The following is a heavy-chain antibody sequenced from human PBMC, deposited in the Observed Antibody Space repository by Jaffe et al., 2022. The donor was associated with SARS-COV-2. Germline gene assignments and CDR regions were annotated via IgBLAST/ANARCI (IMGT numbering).Heavy chain of an antibody. D-gene: IGHD4-17*01. CDR3: AGAISYGDYYFDY. V-gene: IGHV3-48*03. Sequence: EVQLVESGGGLVQPGGSLRLSCAASGFTFSSYEMNWVRQAPGKGLEWVSYISSSGSTIYYADSVKGRFTISRDNAKNSLYLQMNSLRAEDTAVYYCAGAISYGDYYFDYWGQGTLVTVSS. CDR2: ISSSGSTI. CDR1: GFTFSSYE. J-gene: IGHJ4*02.